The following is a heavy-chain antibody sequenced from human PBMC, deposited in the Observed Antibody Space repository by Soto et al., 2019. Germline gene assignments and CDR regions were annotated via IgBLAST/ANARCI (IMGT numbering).Heavy chain of an antibody. CDR3: ASSYGAGYRAFDY. J-gene: IGHJ4*02. V-gene: IGHV1-69*02. Sequence: QVQVVQSGAEVKRPGSSVKVSCKASGDTFNFYSITWVRQAPGGWLEWVGSVNPILSMSNYAQRFQGRVTMTAAKSTSTDYMELRSLRSEDKAIYYCASSYGAGYRAFDYWGQGALVTVSS. CDR1: GDTFNFYS. D-gene: IGHD5-18*01. CDR2: VNPILSMS.